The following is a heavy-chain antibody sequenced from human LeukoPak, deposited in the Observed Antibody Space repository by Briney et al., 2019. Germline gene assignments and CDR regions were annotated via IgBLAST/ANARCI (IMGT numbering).Heavy chain of an antibody. J-gene: IGHJ5*02. CDR3: ARDNSVRDEAWWFNP. Sequence: APVKVSCSAFGYTVTSYYVHWVGRSPGQQRECRGGISLRVGATTYAQKFQGRVTLTRDMSTSTDYLELSSLRSEDTAVYYCARDNSVRDEAWWFNPWGQGTLVTVSS. V-gene: IGHV1-46*01. D-gene: IGHD5-24*01. CDR1: GYTVTSYY. CDR2: ISLRVGAT.